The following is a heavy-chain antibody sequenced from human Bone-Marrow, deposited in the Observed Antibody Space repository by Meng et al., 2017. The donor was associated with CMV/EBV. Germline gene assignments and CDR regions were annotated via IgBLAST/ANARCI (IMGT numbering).Heavy chain of an antibody. J-gene: IGHJ4*02. V-gene: IGHV4-38-2*02. CDR2: IYHSGST. CDR1: GYSISSGYY. CDR3: ARARFDY. Sequence: SETLSLTCTVSGYSISSGYYWGWVRQPPGKWLEWIGSIYHSGSTYYNPSLKSRVTISVDTSKNQFSLKLSSVTAADTAVYYCARARFDYWGQGTRVTGSS.